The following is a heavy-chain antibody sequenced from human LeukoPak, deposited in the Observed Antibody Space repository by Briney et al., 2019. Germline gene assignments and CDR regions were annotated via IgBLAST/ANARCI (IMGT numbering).Heavy chain of an antibody. V-gene: IGHV3-66*01. CDR2: IYSGGTT. Sequence: GGSLRLSCAASGFTVSNNYMSWVRQAPGKGLEWVSVIYSGGTTFYADSVKGRFTISRDDSQNTLYLQMNSLRAEDTAVYYCARXSXXGLAGXFXYWGQGXXXTV. D-gene: IGHD1-1*01. CDR1: GFTVSNNY. J-gene: IGHJ4*02. CDR3: ARXSXXGLAGXFXY.